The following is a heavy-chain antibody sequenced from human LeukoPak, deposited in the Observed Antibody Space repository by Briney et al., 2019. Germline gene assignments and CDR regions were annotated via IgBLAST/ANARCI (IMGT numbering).Heavy chain of an antibody. V-gene: IGHV3-23*01. J-gene: IGHJ4*02. CDR3: TKEHDYSNYEVDY. D-gene: IGHD4-11*01. CDR1: GFTFSNYA. Sequence: PGGSLRLSGAASGFTFSNYAMSWVRQAPGKGLEWVSAILMSGGTTYYADSVRGRFTISRDNSKNTLYLQMNNLRAEDTALYYCTKEHDYSNYEVDYWGQGTLVTVSS. CDR2: ILMSGGTT.